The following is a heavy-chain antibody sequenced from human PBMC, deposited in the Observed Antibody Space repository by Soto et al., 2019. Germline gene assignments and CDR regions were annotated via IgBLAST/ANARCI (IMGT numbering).Heavy chain of an antibody. J-gene: IGHJ4*02. CDR2: ISWDGGST. V-gene: IGHV3-43*01. CDR1: GFTFDDYT. Sequence: EVQLVESGGVVVQPGGSLRLSCAASGFTFDDYTMHWVRQAPGKGLEWVSLISWDGGSTYYADSVKGRFTIFRDNSKNSLYLQMNSLRTEDTALYYCAKGYGDYFDYWGQGTLVTVSS. D-gene: IGHD3-10*01. CDR3: AKGYGDYFDY.